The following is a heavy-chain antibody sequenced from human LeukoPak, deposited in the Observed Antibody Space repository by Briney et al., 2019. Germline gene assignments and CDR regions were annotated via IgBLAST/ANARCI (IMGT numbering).Heavy chain of an antibody. CDR1: GYTFTGYY. D-gene: IGHD2-8*01. CDR3: ARANGAVYGRGDWFDP. Sequence: ASVKVSCKASGYTFTGYYMHWVRQAPGQGLEWMGRINPNSGGTNYAQKFQGRVTMTRDTSISTAYMELSRLRSDDTAVYYCARANGAVYGRGDWFDPWGQGTLVTVSS. V-gene: IGHV1-2*06. J-gene: IGHJ5*02. CDR2: INPNSGGT.